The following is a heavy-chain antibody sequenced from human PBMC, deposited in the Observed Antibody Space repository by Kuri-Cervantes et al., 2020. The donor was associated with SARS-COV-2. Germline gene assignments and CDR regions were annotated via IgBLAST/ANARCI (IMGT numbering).Heavy chain of an antibody. J-gene: IGHJ4*02. V-gene: IGHV3-7*01. D-gene: IGHD1-26*01. CDR2: IKQDGSEK. CDR3: ARAEWGLIDY. Sequence: GESLKISCAASGFIFSSYGMHWVRQAPGKGLEWVANIKQDGSEKYYVDSVKGRFTISRDNAKNSLYLQMNSLRAEDTAVYYCARAEWGLIDYWGQGTLVTVSS. CDR1: GFIFSSYG.